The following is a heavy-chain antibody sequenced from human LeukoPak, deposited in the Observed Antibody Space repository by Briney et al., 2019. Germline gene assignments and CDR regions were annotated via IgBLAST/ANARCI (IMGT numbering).Heavy chain of an antibody. Sequence: SVKVSCKASGGTFSSYAISWVRQAPGQGLEWMGRIIPIPGIANYAQKFQGRVTITADKSTSTAYMELSSLRSEDTAVYYCATYYYDSSGYYYFDYWGQGTLVTVSS. CDR2: IIPIPGIA. CDR3: ATYYYDSSGYYYFDY. CDR1: GGTFSSYA. V-gene: IGHV1-69*04. D-gene: IGHD3-22*01. J-gene: IGHJ4*02.